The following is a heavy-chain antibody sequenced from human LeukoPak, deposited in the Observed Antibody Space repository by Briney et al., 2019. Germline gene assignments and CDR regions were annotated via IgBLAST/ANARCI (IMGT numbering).Heavy chain of an antibody. Sequence: SETLSLTCSVSGGSLSSHYWSWIRQPPGKGLEWIGYVYYSGSTKYNPSLKSRVTISVDTSKNQFSLKLSSVTAADTAVYYCARGGTTVTPGLLWFDPWGQGTLVTVSS. CDR3: ARGGTTVTPGLLWFDP. J-gene: IGHJ5*02. V-gene: IGHV4-59*11. CDR1: GGSLSSHY. CDR2: VYYSGST. D-gene: IGHD4-17*01.